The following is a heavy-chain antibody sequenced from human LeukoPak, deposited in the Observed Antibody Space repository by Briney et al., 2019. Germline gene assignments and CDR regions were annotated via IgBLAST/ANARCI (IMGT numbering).Heavy chain of an antibody. V-gene: IGHV4-4*07. CDR2: IYSSGST. J-gene: IGHJ4*02. CDR3: AREVKSSGYSLDY. CDR1: GGSISRYY. D-gene: IGHD3-22*01. Sequence: SETLSLTCTVSGGSISRYYWTWIRQPAGKGLEWIGRIYSSGSTNYNPSLKSRVTMSVDTSKNQFSLKLRSVTAADTAVYYCAREVKSSGYSLDYWGQGTLVTVSS.